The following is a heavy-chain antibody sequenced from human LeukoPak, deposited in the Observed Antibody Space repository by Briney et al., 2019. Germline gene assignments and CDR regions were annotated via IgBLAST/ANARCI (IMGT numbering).Heavy chain of an antibody. J-gene: IGHJ3*02. CDR2: ISSSSSYI. V-gene: IGHV3-21*01. CDR1: GFTFSSYS. D-gene: IGHD6-13*01. Sequence: GSLRLSCAASGFTFSSYSMNWVRQAPGKGLEWVSSISSSSSYIYYADSVKGRFTISRDNPKNSLYLQMNSLRAEDTAVYYCAREGIAAAHYAFDIWGQGTMVTVSS. CDR3: AREGIAAAHYAFDI.